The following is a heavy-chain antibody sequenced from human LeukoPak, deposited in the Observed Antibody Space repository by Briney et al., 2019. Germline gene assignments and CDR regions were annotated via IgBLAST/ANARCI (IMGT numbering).Heavy chain of an antibody. Sequence: SSVTVSYKASGYTFTRYYMHWVRQAPGQGLEGVGWVNPNSGGTNYAHNVQGRGNITSDTSISTAYMELSRLRSDDTALYYCAREGGIAARGNYYYYMDVWGKGTTVTVSS. J-gene: IGHJ6*03. V-gene: IGHV1-2*02. D-gene: IGHD6-13*01. CDR3: AREGGIAARGNYYYYMDV. CDR1: GYTFTRYY. CDR2: VNPNSGGT.